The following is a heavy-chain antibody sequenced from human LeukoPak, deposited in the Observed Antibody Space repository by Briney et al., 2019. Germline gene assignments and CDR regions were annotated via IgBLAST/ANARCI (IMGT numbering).Heavy chain of an antibody. CDR1: GFTFSSYS. CDR2: ISSSSSYI. D-gene: IGHD6-13*01. V-gene: IGHV3-21*01. CDR3: ARGLIAAAGLGAY. J-gene: IGHJ4*02. Sequence: GGSLRLSCAASGFTFSSYSMNWVRQAPGKGLEWASSISSSSSYIYYADLVKGRFTISRDNAKNSLYLQMNSLRAEDTAVYYCARGLIAAAGLGAYWGQGTLVTVSS.